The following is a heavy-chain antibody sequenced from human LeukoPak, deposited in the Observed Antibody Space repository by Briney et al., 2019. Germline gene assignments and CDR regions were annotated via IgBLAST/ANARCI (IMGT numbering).Heavy chain of an antibody. D-gene: IGHD6-13*01. V-gene: IGHV3-74*01. CDR2: INTDGRST. CDR3: ARPSAAGPYFDY. J-gene: IGHJ4*02. Sequence: RXXPGXXLVWVSHINTDGRSTGHADSVKGRFTISRDNAKNTLYLQMNSLRAEDTAVYYCARPSAAGPYFDYWGQGTLVTVSS.